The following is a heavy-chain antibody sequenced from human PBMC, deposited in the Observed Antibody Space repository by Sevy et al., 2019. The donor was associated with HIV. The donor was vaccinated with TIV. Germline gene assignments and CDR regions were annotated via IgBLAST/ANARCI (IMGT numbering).Heavy chain of an antibody. CDR2: ISSSSTI. CDR3: AREGRIAAAGSFDY. D-gene: IGHD6-13*01. Sequence: GGSLRLSCAASGFTFSSYSMNWVRQAPGKGLEWVSYISSSSTIYYADSVKGRFTISRDNAKNSLYLQMNSLRDEDTAVYYCAREGRIAAAGSFDYWGQGTLVTVSS. CDR1: GFTFSSYS. J-gene: IGHJ4*02. V-gene: IGHV3-48*02.